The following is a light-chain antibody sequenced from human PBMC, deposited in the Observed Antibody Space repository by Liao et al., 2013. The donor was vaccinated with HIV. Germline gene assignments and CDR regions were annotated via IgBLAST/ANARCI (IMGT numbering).Light chain of an antibody. J-gene: IGLJ1*01. V-gene: IGLV3-21*01. CDR3: QAWDPTIAYV. Sequence: SYMLTQPPSVSVAPGATATITCGGDNIGGRSVHWYQHKAGQAPHLVISYDNDRPSGIPARFSGSNSGNTATLTISGTQAMDEADYYCQAWDPTIAYVFGTGTKVTVL. CDR2: YDN. CDR1: NIGGRS.